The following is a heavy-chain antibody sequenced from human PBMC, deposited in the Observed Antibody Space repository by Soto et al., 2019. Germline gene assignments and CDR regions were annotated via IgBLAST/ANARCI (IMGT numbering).Heavy chain of an antibody. V-gene: IGHV4-30-4*01. CDR3: GRAGLTMYGVVTPSFDD. D-gene: IGHD3-3*01. J-gene: IGHJ5*02. CDR2: IYHTGTT. CDR1: VATITSGDYS. Sequence: SETLSLTCTVSVATITSGDYSWNWIRQPPGKGLEWIGYIYHTGTTYYNPPLQSRVTISVDTSMNQFSLKLRSVTAADTAVYYWGRAGLTMYGVVTPSFDDWGQGTLVTVSS.